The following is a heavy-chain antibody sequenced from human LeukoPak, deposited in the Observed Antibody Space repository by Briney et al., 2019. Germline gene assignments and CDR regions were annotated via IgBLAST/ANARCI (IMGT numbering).Heavy chain of an antibody. D-gene: IGHD6-13*01. V-gene: IGHV4-59*01. Sequence: SETLSLTCTVSGGSINTYYWSWLRQPPGRGLEWVGYISYSGRTSYNPSLKSRVTISIDTSKSQFSLKLVSVTAADTAVYYCARSSSWYRGVWVDAFDIWGQGTMVTVSS. CDR3: ARSSSWYRGVWVDAFDI. J-gene: IGHJ3*02. CDR2: ISYSGRT. CDR1: GGSINTYY.